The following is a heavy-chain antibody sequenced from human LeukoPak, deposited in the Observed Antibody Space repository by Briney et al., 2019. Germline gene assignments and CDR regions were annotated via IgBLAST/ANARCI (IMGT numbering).Heavy chain of an antibody. CDR2: ISSSSSYI. J-gene: IGHJ4*02. D-gene: IGHD6-19*01. CDR3: ARDRTSSGWFDY. V-gene: IGHV3-21*01. CDR1: GFTFSSYS. Sequence: GGSLRLSCAASGFTFSSYSMNWVRQAPGKGLEWVSSISSSSSYIYYADSVKGRFTISRDNAKNSLYLQMNSLRAEDTAVYYCARDRTSSGWFDYWGQGTLATVSS.